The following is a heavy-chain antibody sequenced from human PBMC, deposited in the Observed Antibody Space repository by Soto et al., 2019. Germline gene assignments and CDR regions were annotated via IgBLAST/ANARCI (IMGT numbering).Heavy chain of an antibody. D-gene: IGHD4-17*01. CDR2: IYYSGST. Sequence: SETLSLTCTVSGGSISSYYWSWIRQPPGKGLEWIGNIYYSGSTNYNPSLKSRVTISVDTSKNQFSLKLSSVTAADTAVYYCANNYGDYPDWFDPWGQGTLVTVSS. CDR3: ANNYGDYPDWFDP. V-gene: IGHV4-59*08. CDR1: GGSISSYY. J-gene: IGHJ5*02.